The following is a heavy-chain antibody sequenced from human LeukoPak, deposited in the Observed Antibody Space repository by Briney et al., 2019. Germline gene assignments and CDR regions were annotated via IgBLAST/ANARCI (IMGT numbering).Heavy chain of an antibody. CDR1: GFTLDAYA. V-gene: IGHV3-43*02. CDR3: GPLAFYHGWNV. Sequence: GGSLRLSCVASGFTLDAYAMHWVRQARGKGLEWVSHINADGGRTYYADSVKGRFTISRDNSKNSLYLEMNSLRAEDSALYYGGPLAFYHGWNVWGRGTTLT. J-gene: IGHJ6*02. D-gene: IGHD5-12*01. CDR2: INADGGRT.